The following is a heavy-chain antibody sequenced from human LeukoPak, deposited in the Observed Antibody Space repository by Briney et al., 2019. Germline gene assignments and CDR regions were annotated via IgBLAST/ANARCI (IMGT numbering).Heavy chain of an antibody. J-gene: IGHJ4*02. CDR1: GYTFTTYG. V-gene: IGHV1-18*01. CDR3: AREGLDRVGFDY. CDR2: ISAYNGNT. D-gene: IGHD3-22*01. Sequence: ASVKVSRKASGYTFTTYGISWVRQAPGQGLEWMGWISAYNGNTHYAQKLQGRVTMTTDTSTSTAYMELRSLRSDDTAVYYCAREGLDRVGFDYWGQGTLVTVSS.